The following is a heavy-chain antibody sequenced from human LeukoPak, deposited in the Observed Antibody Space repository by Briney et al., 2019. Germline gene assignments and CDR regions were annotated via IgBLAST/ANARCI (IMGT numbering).Heavy chain of an antibody. CDR2: ISYDGSIK. D-gene: IGHD2-2*01. J-gene: IGHJ4*02. CDR1: GFTFSSHA. CDR3: ARVPAAGHFDY. V-gene: IGHV3-30*04. Sequence: PGGSLRLSCAASGFTFSSHAMHWVRQAPGKGLEWVAVISYDGSIKYYADSVKGRFTISRDNPRNTLYLQMNSLRGADTAVYFCARVPAAGHFDYWGQGTLVTVSS.